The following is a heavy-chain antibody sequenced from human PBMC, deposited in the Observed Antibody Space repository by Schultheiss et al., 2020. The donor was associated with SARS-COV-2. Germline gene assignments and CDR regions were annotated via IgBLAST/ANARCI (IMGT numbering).Heavy chain of an antibody. J-gene: IGHJ5*02. CDR3: ARGGSSPFWFDP. V-gene: IGHV3-23*01. CDR2: ISGSGGST. D-gene: IGHD6-13*01. CDR1: GFTFSSYA. Sequence: GGSLRLSCAASGFTFSSYAMSWVRQAPGKGLEWVSAISGSGGSTYYADSVKGRFTISRDNSKNTLYLQMNSLRAEDTAVYYCARGGSSPFWFDPWGQGTLVTVSS.